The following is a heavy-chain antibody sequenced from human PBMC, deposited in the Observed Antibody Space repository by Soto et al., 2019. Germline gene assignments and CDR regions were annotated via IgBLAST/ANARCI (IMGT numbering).Heavy chain of an antibody. V-gene: IGHV3-21*01. J-gene: IGHJ4*02. CDR2: ISSSSSYI. CDR1: GFTFSSYS. Sequence: GGSLRLSCAASGFTFSSYSMNWVRQAPGKGLQWVSSISSSSSYIYYAESVKGRFTISRDNANNSLYLQMSSLRAEDTAVYYCARAPFYDILTGYYFDYWGQGTLVTVSS. CDR3: ARAPFYDILTGYYFDY. D-gene: IGHD3-9*01.